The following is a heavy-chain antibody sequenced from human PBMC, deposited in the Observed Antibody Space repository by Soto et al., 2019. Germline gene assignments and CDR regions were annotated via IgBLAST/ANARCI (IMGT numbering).Heavy chain of an antibody. Sequence: KASETLSLTCAVYGGSFSGSYWFWIRQPPGKVLEWLGEINHSVGNNYNPSLKRRVTISVDTSKNQFSLKLRHVSAADTAAYYCGSIREGRLRYYDGVSKKYYCGMNGRGQVTTGTV. CDR2: INHSVGN. D-gene: IGHD3-9*01. CDR3: GSIREGRLRYYDGVSKKYYCGMNG. J-gene: IGHJ6*02. V-gene: IGHV4-34*01. CDR1: GGSFSGSY.